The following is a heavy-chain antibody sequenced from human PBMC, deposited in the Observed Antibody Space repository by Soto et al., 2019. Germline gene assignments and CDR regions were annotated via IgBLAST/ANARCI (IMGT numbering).Heavy chain of an antibody. Sequence: PGGSLRLSCVASAFAFSTYVMSWVRQAPGKGLEWVSAISGGGTGFYYADSVKGRFTISRDSSQNTLYLQLNSLRAEDTAFYYCVKGSASARPYYFDYWGHGTLVTVSS. CDR3: VKGSASARPYYFDY. D-gene: IGHD6-6*01. CDR1: AFAFSTYV. CDR2: ISGGGTGF. J-gene: IGHJ4*01. V-gene: IGHV3-23*01.